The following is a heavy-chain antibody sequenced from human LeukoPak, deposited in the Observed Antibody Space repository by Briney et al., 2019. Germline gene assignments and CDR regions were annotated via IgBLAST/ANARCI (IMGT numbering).Heavy chain of an antibody. Sequence: PGGSLRLSCAASGFTLSTYTMNWVRQAPGKGLQWFSYISSSSSTIYYADSVKGRFTISRDNAKNSLYLQMNSLRAEDTALYYCAKASGIVVVPAAIDYWGQGTLVTVSS. D-gene: IGHD2-2*01. CDR1: GFTLSTYT. V-gene: IGHV3-48*01. CDR2: ISSSSSTI. J-gene: IGHJ4*02. CDR3: AKASGIVVVPAAIDY.